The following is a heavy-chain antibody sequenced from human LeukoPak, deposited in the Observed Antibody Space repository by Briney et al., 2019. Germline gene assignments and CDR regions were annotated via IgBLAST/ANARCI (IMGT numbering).Heavy chain of an antibody. CDR2: IKQDGSEK. J-gene: IGHJ4*02. D-gene: IGHD6-13*01. CDR1: GFTFSSYW. Sequence: PGGSLRLSCAASGFTFSSYWMSWVRQAPGKGLEWVANIKQDGSEKYYVDSVKGRFTISRDNAKNSLHLQMNSLRAEDTAVYYCARQPYSSSWYGGDYWGQGTLVTVSS. CDR3: ARQPYSSSWYGGDY. V-gene: IGHV3-7*01.